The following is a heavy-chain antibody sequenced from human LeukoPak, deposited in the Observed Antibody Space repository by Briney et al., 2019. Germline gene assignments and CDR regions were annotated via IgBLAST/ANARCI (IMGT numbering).Heavy chain of an antibody. CDR2: ISGSGGST. J-gene: IGHJ4*02. D-gene: IGHD3-10*01. V-gene: IGHV3-23*01. CDR1: GFTFSSYA. CDR3: AKDKSMVRELDY. Sequence: GGSLRLSCAASGFTFSSYAMSWVRQAPGKGPEWVSAISGSGGSTYYADSVKGRFTISRDNSKNTLFLQMNSLRAEDTAVYYCAKDKSMVRELDYWGQGNLVTVSS.